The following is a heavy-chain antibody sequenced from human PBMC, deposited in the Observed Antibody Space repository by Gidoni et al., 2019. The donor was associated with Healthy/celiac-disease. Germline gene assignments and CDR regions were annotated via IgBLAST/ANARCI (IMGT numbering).Heavy chain of an antibody. CDR3: ARDRPLGSGSYHLSYYYYYMDV. J-gene: IGHJ6*03. Sequence: QVQLQQWGAGLLKPSETLSLTCAVYGGSFSGYYWSWLRQPPGKGLEWIGEINHSGSTNYNPSLKSRVTISVDTSKNQFSLKLSSVTAADTAVYYCARDRPLGSGSYHLSYYYYYMDVWGKGTTVTVSS. V-gene: IGHV4-34*01. CDR1: GGSFSGYY. D-gene: IGHD3-10*01. CDR2: INHSGST.